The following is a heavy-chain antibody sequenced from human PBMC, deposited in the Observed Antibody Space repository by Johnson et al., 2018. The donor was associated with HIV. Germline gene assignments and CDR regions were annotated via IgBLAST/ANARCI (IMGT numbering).Heavy chain of an antibody. J-gene: IGHJ3*02. CDR1: GFTFSDYY. CDR2: IGTAGDT. V-gene: IGHV3-13*01. CDR3: ARCLVGHRGAFDI. Sequence: EVQLLESGGGLVKPGGSLRLSCAASGFTFSDYYMSWIRQATGKGLEWVSAIGTAGDTYYPGSVKGRFTISRENAKNSLYLQMNSLRAEDTALYYCARCLVGHRGAFDIWGQGTMVTVSS. D-gene: IGHD1-26*01.